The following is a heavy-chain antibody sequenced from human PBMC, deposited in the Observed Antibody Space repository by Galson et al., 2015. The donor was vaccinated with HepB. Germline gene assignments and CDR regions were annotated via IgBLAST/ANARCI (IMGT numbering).Heavy chain of an antibody. J-gene: IGHJ4*02. V-gene: IGHV4-39*07. CDR3: ARDSGNWEIDY. CDR2: IYHSGNT. D-gene: IGHD7-27*01. Sequence: SETLSLTCTVSGGSISGSNYYWGWVRQSPGKGLEWIGSIYHSGNTYYHTSFKSRVTISVDTSKNHYSLKLSSVTAADTAVYYCARDSGNWEIDYWGQGTQVNVSS. CDR1: GGSISGSNYY.